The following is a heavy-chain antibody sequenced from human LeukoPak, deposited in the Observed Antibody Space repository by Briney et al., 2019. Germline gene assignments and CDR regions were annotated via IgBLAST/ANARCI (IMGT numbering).Heavy chain of an antibody. CDR1: GFTFSSYS. CDR2: ISSSSSYI. V-gene: IGHV3-21*01. J-gene: IGHJ4*02. CDR3: ARDPAAVAGTFDY. Sequence: GGSLRLSCVASGFTFSSYSMNWVRQAPGKGLEWVSSISSSSSYIYYADSVKGRFTISRDNAKNSLYLQMNSLRAEDTAVYYCARDPAAVAGTFDYWGQGTLVTVSS. D-gene: IGHD6-19*01.